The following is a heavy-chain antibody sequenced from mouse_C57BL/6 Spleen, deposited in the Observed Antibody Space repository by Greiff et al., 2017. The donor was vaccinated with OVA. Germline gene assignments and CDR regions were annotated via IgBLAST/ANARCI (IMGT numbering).Heavy chain of an antibody. V-gene: IGHV5-4*01. D-gene: IGHD2-1*01. CDR3: AKGYGNYVGWFAY. CDR2: ISDGGSYT. J-gene: IGHJ3*01. CDR1: GFTFSSYA. Sequence: EVQLQESGGGLVKPGGSLKLSCAASGFTFSSYAMSWVRQTPEKRLEWVATISDGGSYTYYPDNVKGRLTISRDNAKNNLYLQMSHLKSEDTAMYYCAKGYGNYVGWFAYWGQGTLVTVSA.